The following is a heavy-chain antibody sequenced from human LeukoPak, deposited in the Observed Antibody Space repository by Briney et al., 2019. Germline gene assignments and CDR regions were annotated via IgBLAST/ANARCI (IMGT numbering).Heavy chain of an antibody. CDR1: GFTFSSYA. CDR3: AKESEQWLVN. V-gene: IGHV3-23*01. Sequence: GGSLRLSCAASGFTFSSYAMSWVRQAPGRGLEWVSAISGSGGSTYYADSVKGQFTISRDNSKNTLDLQMNSLRAEDTAVYYCAKESEQWLVNWGQGTLVTVSS. CDR2: ISGSGGST. D-gene: IGHD6-19*01. J-gene: IGHJ4*02.